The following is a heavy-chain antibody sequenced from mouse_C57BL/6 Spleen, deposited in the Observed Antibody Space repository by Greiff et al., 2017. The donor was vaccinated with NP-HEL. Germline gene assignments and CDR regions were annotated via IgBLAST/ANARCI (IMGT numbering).Heavy chain of an antibody. Sequence: VQLQQSGAELVRPGTSVKVSCKASGYAFTNYLIEWVKQRPGRGLEWIGVINPGSGGTKYNEKFKGKATLTADKSSSTAYMQLSSLTSENSAVYVCARDDDYVFSDYWGQGTTLTVSS. CDR2: INPGSGGT. CDR3: ARDDDYVFSDY. V-gene: IGHV1-54*01. CDR1: GYAFTNYL. J-gene: IGHJ2*01. D-gene: IGHD2-4*01.